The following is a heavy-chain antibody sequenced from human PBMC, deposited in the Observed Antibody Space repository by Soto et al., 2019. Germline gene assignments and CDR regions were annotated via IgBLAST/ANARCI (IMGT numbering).Heavy chain of an antibody. CDR2: ISGSGGST. J-gene: IGHJ6*02. D-gene: IGHD6-13*01. V-gene: IGHV3-23*01. CDR3: AKWRAAAGTDYYYGMDV. Sequence: PGGSLRLSCAASGFTFSSYAMSWVRQAPGKGLEWVSAISGSGGSTYYADSVKGRFTISRDNSKNTLYLQMNSLRAEDTAVYYXAKWRAAAGTDYYYGMDVWGQGTTVTVSS. CDR1: GFTFSSYA.